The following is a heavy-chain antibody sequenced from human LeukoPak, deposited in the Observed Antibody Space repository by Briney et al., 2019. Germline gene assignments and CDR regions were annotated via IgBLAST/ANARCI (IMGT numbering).Heavy chain of an antibody. Sequence: SETLSLTCAMSGGSFTGYFWSWIRQSPGKGLEWIGEIGHNGSTNYNPSLKNRVIMSIDTSKNQFSLNLTSMTAADTAMYYCARAGRRSNFGPMFGYWGQGTQVIVSS. V-gene: IGHV4-34*01. CDR3: ARAGRRSNFGPMFGY. CDR2: IGHNGST. J-gene: IGHJ4*02. CDR1: GGSFTGYF. D-gene: IGHD3-16*01.